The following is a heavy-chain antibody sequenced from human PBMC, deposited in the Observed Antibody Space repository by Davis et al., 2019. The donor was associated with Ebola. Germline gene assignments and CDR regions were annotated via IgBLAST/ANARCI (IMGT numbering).Heavy chain of an antibody. J-gene: IGHJ4*02. CDR1: GYFISSGYY. CDR2: IYHSGST. Sequence: PSETLSLTCAVSGYFISSGYYWGWIRQPPGKGLEWIGSIYHSGSTYYNPSLKSRVTISVDTSKNQFSLKLSSVTAADTSVYYCARGSTSAGRPMGYWGRGTPVTVSS. D-gene: IGHD6-6*01. V-gene: IGHV4-38-2*01. CDR3: ARGSTSAGRPMGY.